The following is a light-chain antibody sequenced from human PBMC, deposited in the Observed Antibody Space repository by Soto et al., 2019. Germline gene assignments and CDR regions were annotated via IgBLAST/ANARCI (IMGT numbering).Light chain of an antibody. CDR2: GAS. Sequence: EIVLTQSPGTLSLSPGERATLSCRASQSVSSNYLAWYQQKPGQSPRLLIYGASSRATGIPDRSSGSGSGTDFTLTISRLEPEEFAVYYCQQYGNSLFSFRPGTKVHIK. CDR3: QQYGNSLFS. V-gene: IGKV3-20*01. CDR1: QSVSSNY. J-gene: IGKJ3*01.